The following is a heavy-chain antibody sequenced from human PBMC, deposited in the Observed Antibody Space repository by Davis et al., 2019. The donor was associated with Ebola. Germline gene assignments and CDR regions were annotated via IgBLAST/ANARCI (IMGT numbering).Heavy chain of an antibody. Sequence: SETLSLTCAVYGGSFGNYYWTWIRQPPGKGLEWLGEIDHSGSTNYNPSLKTRITISIDTSKNQFSLKLSSVTAADTAVYYCASGTGRGFDYWGQGTLVTVSS. J-gene: IGHJ4*02. CDR2: IDHSGST. CDR1: GGSFGNYY. CDR3: ASGTGRGFDY. D-gene: IGHD7-27*01. V-gene: IGHV4-34*01.